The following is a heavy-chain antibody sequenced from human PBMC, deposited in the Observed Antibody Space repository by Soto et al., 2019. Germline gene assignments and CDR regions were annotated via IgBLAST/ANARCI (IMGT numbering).Heavy chain of an antibody. Sequence: PSETLSLTCAVYGGTFSAYYWRWIRLRPGEGLEWIWEINHSGGTSYNPSLKSRVTISVDTSKSQFSLKLSSVTAADTAVYYCARGDYQYSINYGGPGALVTVSS. CDR1: GGTFSAYY. J-gene: IGHJ4*02. CDR3: ARGDYQYSINY. V-gene: IGHV4-34*01. D-gene: IGHD2-2*01. CDR2: INHSGGT.